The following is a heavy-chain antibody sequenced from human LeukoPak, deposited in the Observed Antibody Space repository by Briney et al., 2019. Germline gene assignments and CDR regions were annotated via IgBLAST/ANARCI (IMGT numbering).Heavy chain of an antibody. V-gene: IGHV3-7*01. Sequence: GGSLRLSYAASGFTFSSYWMTWVRQAPGKGLEWVGNIKGDGSEKYYVDSVKGRFTISRDNAKNSLYLQMNSLRAEDTAVYYCARDPYSGNYGNYYYYYMDVWGKGTTVTISS. D-gene: IGHD1-26*01. CDR3: ARDPYSGNYGNYYYYYMDV. CDR2: IKGDGSEK. CDR1: GFTFSSYW. J-gene: IGHJ6*03.